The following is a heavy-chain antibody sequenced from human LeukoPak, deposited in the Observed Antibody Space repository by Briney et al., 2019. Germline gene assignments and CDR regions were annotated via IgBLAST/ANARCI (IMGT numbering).Heavy chain of an antibody. CDR3: ARTEIDGHTSH. CDR2: IYYSGST. J-gene: IGHJ4*02. V-gene: IGHV4-59*01. CDR1: GGSITSYF. D-gene: IGHD5-24*01. Sequence: PSETLSLICTVSGGSITSYFWTWIRQPPGKALEWIGYIYYSGSTKYNPSLKSRVTISVDTSKNQFSLKLSSVTAADTAVYYCARTEIDGHTSHWGQGTLVTVSS.